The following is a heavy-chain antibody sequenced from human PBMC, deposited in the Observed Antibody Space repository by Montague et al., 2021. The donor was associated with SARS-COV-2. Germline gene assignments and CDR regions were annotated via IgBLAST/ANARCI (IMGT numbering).Heavy chain of an antibody. V-gene: IGHV6-1*01. Sequence: CAISGDSVSRNSAAWNWIRQSPSRGLEWLGRTYYRSKWYNDYAVSVKSRITINPDTSKNQISLKLSSVTAADTAVYYCTRTTDDSALAATFWGQGTLVTVSS. D-gene: IGHD6-19*01. CDR3: TRTTDDSALAATF. J-gene: IGHJ4*02. CDR2: TYYRSKWYN. CDR1: GDSVSRNSAA.